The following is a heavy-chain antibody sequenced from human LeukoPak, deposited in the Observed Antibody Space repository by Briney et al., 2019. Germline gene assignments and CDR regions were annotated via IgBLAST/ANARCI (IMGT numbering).Heavy chain of an antibody. CDR3: AELGITMIGGV. J-gene: IGHJ6*04. V-gene: IGHV3-48*03. Sequence: PGGSLRLPCAASGSTFSSYEMNWVRQAPGKGLEWVSYISSSGNTIYYADSVKGRFTISRDNAKNSLYLQMNSLRAEDTAVYYCAELGITMIGGVWGKGTTVTISS. CDR2: ISSSGNTI. CDR1: GSTFSSYE. D-gene: IGHD3-10*02.